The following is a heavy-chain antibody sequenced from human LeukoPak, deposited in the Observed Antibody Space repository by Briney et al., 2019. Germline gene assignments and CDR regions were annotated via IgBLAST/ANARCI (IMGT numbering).Heavy chain of an antibody. CDR3: TIDSNSGWTGY. V-gene: IGHV3-15*01. CDR1: GFTFSNAW. CDR2: IRTKSEGTI. D-gene: IGHD6-19*01. J-gene: IGHJ4*02. Sequence: GGSLRLSCGVSGFTFSNAWMSWVRQAPGKGPEWVGRIRTKSEGTIEYAAPVKGRFTISRDDSKDTLYLQMNSLESEDTAVYYCTIDSNSGWTGYWGQGTLVTVP.